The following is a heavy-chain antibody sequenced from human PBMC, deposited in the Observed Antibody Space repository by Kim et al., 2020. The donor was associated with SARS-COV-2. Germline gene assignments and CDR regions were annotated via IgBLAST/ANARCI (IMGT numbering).Heavy chain of an antibody. CDR1: GFTFSSYA. CDR3: AKVPGSYSPYYYGMDV. D-gene: IGHD3-10*01. J-gene: IGHJ6*02. V-gene: IGHV3-23*01. Sequence: GGSLRLSCAASGFTFSSYAMSWVRQAPGKGLEWVSAISGSGGSTYYADSVKGRFTISRDNSKNTLYLQMNSLRAEDTAVYYCAKVPGSYSPYYYGMDVWGQGTTVTVSS. CDR2: ISGSGGST.